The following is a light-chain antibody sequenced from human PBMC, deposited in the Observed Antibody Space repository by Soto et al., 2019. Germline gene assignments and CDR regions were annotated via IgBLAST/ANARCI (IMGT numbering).Light chain of an antibody. V-gene: IGKV3-20*01. J-gene: IGKJ4*02. CDR1: QSIASSF. CDR2: GAS. CDR3: DQDATGGP. Sequence: EVVLTLSIGTVALEPRERATXSCRASQSIASSFLAWYEQKPGQAPRLLIDGASSRATEIPDRFSASGSGTDFTLPLSRLEPEDCAGYHCDQDATGGPLGGGTKL.